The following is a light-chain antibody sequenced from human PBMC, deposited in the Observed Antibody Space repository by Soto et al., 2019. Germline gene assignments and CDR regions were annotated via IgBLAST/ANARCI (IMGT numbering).Light chain of an antibody. Sequence: QSASVSGSPGQSITISCTGTSSDVGGYNYVSWYQQHPVKAPKLMIYDVTNRPSGVADRFSGSKSGNTASLTISGLQAEDEADYYCSSYTSSSTPYVFGPGTKVTVL. CDR3: SSYTSSSTPYV. V-gene: IGLV2-14*01. J-gene: IGLJ1*01. CDR2: DVT. CDR1: SSDVGGYNY.